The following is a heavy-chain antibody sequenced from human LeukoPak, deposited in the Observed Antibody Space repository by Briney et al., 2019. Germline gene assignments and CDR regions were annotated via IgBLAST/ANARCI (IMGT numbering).Heavy chain of an antibody. CDR1: GITVSSNY. Sequence: PGGSLRLSCAASGITVSSNYMSWVRQAPGKGLEWVSVINSGGSTYYADSVKGRFTISRDNSKNTLYLQMNSLRAEDTAVYYCARIDYDSSGYLDYWGQGTLVTVSS. V-gene: IGHV3-66*01. CDR3: ARIDYDSSGYLDY. D-gene: IGHD3-22*01. J-gene: IGHJ4*02. CDR2: INSGGST.